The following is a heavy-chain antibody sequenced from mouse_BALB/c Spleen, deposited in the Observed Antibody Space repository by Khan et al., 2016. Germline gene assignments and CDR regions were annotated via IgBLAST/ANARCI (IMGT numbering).Heavy chain of an antibody. V-gene: IGHV1-37*01. Sequence: EVQLQESGPELVKPGASVKISCKASDYSFTGYSMNWVKQSHGKSLEWIGRINPYNGDTFYNQKFKGKATLTVDKSSSTALMELLSLTSEDSAVYYCGPYYYGSSSWFAYWGQGTLVTVSA. CDR1: DYSFTGYS. J-gene: IGHJ3*01. CDR3: GPYYYGSSSWFAY. D-gene: IGHD1-1*01. CDR2: INPYNGDT.